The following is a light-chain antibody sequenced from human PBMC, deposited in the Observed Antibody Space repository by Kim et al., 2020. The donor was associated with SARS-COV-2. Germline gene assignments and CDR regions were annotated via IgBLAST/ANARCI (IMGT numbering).Light chain of an antibody. J-gene: IGKJ4*01. CDR3: QQTYSTPVT. Sequence: SASVGDRVTITCRASQSISRYLNWYQQKPGQAPKLLIYGASSLQSRVPSRFSGSGSGTDFTLTISSLQPEDFATYYCQQTYSTPVTFGGGTKVEIK. CDR2: GAS. V-gene: IGKV1-39*01. CDR1: QSISRY.